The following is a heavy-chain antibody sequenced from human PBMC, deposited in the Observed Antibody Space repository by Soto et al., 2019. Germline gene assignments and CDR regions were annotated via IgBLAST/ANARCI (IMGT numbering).Heavy chain of an antibody. CDR1: VYTFTTYD. CDR3: ASGYPDV. D-gene: IGHD2-2*01. V-gene: IGHV1-8*01. Sequence: ASAKVSCKASVYTFTTYDINWVRQATGKRLEWMGWMNPNSDNTGYAQNVQGRDTMTMNTSISTAYMKLRCLRPADTALDYCASGYPDVWGQGTSVTVSS. J-gene: IGHJ6*02. CDR2: MNPNSDNT.